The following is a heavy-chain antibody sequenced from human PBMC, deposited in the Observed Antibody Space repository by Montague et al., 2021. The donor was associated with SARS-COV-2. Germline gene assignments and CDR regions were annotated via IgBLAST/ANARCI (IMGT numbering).Heavy chain of an antibody. D-gene: IGHD4-17*01. CDR1: GGSFSGYY. CDR3: ARGRTVTTFYYYYGMDV. Sequence: SETLSLTCAVYGGSFSGYYWSWIRQPPGKGLEWIGEINHSGSTNYNPSLKSRVTISVDTSKNQFSLKLSSVTAADTAVYYCARGRTVTTFYYYYGMDVGGQGTTVTVS. J-gene: IGHJ6*02. CDR2: INHSGST. V-gene: IGHV4-34*01.